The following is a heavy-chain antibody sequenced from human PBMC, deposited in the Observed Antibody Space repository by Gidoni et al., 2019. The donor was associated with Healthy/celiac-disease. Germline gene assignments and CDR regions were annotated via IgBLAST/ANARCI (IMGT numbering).Heavy chain of an antibody. V-gene: IGHV3-33*01. D-gene: IGHD2-15*01. CDR2: IWYDGSNK. J-gene: IGHJ4*02. CDR1: GFTFSSYG. CDR3: ARGGRGYCSGGSCYVGDY. Sequence: QVQLVESGGGVVQPGRSLRLSCAASGFTFSSYGMHWVRQAPGKGLEWVAVIWYDGSNKYYADSVKGRFTISRDNSKNTLYLQMNSLRAEDTAVYYCARGGRGYCSGGSCYVGDYWGQGTLVTVSS.